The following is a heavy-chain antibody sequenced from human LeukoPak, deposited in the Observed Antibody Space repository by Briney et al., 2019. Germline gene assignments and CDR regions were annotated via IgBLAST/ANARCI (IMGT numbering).Heavy chain of an antibody. Sequence: SETLSLTCTVPGGSISTYYWSWIRQPSGKGLEWIGYNYNSGSTIYNPSLKSRVTISVDTSKKQFSLKLSSVTAADTAVYYCARENSNSWYLDYWGQGTLVTVSS. D-gene: IGHD6-13*01. CDR1: GGSISTYY. V-gene: IGHV4-59*01. CDR3: ARENSNSWYLDY. J-gene: IGHJ4*02. CDR2: NYNSGST.